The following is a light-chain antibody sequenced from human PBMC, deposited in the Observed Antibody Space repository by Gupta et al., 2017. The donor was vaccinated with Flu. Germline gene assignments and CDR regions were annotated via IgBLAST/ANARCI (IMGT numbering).Light chain of an antibody. V-gene: IGLV2-18*02. J-gene: IGLJ2*01. CDR2: EVS. CDR1: SSDVGSYNF. CDR3: SSFTSSSTVV. Sequence: SVTISCTGTSSDVGSYNFVSWYQQHPGKAPKLMIFEVSHRPSGVPDRFSGSKSGNTASLTISGLQAEDEADYYCSSFTSSSTVVFGGGTKVTVL.